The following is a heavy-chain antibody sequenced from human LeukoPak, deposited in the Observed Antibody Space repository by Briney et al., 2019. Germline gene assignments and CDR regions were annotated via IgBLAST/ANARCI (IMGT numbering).Heavy chain of an antibody. V-gene: IGHV3-21*01. D-gene: IGHD3-22*01. Sequence: GGSLRLSCAASGFTLSSHSMNWVRQAPGKGLEWVASISSSSSYIYYADSVKGRFTISRDNAKTSLFLQMHSLRAEDTAVYYCARDHSNLNYDDSNFDYWGQGTLVTVPS. J-gene: IGHJ4*02. CDR2: ISSSSSYI. CDR3: ARDHSNLNYDDSNFDY. CDR1: GFTLSSHS.